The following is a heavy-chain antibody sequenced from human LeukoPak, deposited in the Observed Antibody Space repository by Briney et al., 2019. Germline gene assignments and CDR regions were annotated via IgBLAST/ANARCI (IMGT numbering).Heavy chain of an antibody. CDR3: ARQTPEYYFGSGRNFDS. V-gene: IGHV3-66*04. CDR2: VYPRGQT. D-gene: IGHD3-10*01. J-gene: IGHJ4*02. CDR1: GFTVSSDY. Sequence: GGSRSLSCSVSGFTVSSDYVSWVRQAPGKGLEWVSVVYPRGQTNYADSVKGRFTLSRDTSNTQLHLQMTSLKVEDTAVYYGARQTPEYYFGSGRNFDSGGQGTRVTVSS.